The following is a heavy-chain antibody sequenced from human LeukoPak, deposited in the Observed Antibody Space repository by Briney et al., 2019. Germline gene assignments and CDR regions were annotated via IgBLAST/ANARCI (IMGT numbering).Heavy chain of an antibody. Sequence: SETLSLTCTVSGGSISSYYWTWIRQPAGKGLEWIGRIYPSGSTNYNPSLKSRVTMSVDTSKNQFSLKLSSVTAADTAVYYCARVKGITMVRGVITWFDPWGQGTLVTVSS. CDR2: IYPSGST. J-gene: IGHJ5*02. CDR1: GGSISSYY. V-gene: IGHV4-4*07. D-gene: IGHD3-10*01. CDR3: ARVKGITMVRGVITWFDP.